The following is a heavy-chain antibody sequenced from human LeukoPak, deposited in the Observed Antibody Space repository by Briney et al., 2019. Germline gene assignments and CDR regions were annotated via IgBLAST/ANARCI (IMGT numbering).Heavy chain of an antibody. V-gene: IGHV4-61*02. J-gene: IGHJ6*03. CDR1: GGSISSSDYY. CDR2: IYTSGST. CDR3: ARVWYSSPQPGPYYYYYMDV. Sequence: SQTLSLTCTVSGGSISSSDYYWSWIRQPAGKGLEWIGRIYTSGSTNYNPSLKSRVTISVDTSKNQFSLKLSSVTAADTAVYYCARVWYSSPQPGPYYYYYMDVWGKGTTVTVSS. D-gene: IGHD6-13*01.